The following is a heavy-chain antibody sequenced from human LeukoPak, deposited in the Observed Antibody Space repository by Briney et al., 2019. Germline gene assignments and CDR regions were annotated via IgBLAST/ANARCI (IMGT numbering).Heavy chain of an antibody. CDR3: ARSGGVWYFDY. V-gene: IGHV4-59*01. J-gene: IGHJ4*02. CDR2: ISDGGGS. D-gene: IGHD3-16*01. CDR1: GGSITSYY. Sequence: SETLSLTCSVSGGSITSYYWSWIRQPPGKGLEWIGYISDGGGSNYNPSLKSRVTISVDTSKNQFSLKLSSVTAADTAVYYCARSGGVWYFDYWGQGTLVTVSS.